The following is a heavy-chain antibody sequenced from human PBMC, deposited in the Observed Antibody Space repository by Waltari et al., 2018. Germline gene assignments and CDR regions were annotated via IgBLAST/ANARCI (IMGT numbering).Heavy chain of an antibody. CDR3: ARLSRLLTWGLMDAFDI. D-gene: IGHD3-16*01. CDR2: FYHSGGT. CDR1: GYSISSGYY. V-gene: IGHV4-38-2*01. J-gene: IGHJ3*02. Sequence: QVQLQESGPGLVKPSETLSLTCAVSGYSISSGYYWGWIRQPRGKGLEWIGSFYHSGGTYYNPSLKSRVTISVDTSKNQFSLKLSSVTAADTAVYYCARLSRLLTWGLMDAFDIWGQGTMVTVSS.